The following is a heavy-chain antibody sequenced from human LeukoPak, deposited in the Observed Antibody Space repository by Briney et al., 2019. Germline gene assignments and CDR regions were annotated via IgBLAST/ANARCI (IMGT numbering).Heavy chain of an antibody. V-gene: IGHV4-30-2*01. CDR1: GGSISSGGYS. D-gene: IGHD4-17*01. CDR3: ARAGGDYTDWFDH. Sequence: PSQTLSLTCAVSGGSISSGGYSWSWIRQPPGRGLEWIGYIYHSGSTYYNPSLKSRVTISVDRSKNQFSLKLSSVTAADTAVYYCARAGGDYTDWFDHWGQGTLVTVSS. CDR2: IYHSGST. J-gene: IGHJ5*02.